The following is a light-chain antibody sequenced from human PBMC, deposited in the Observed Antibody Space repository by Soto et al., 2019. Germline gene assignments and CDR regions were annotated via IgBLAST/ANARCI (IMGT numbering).Light chain of an antibody. V-gene: IGKV1-5*03. CDR1: QTISSW. CDR2: KAS. Sequence: DIQMTQSPSTLSGSVGDRVTITCRASQTISSWLAWYHQKPGKAPKLLIYKASTLKSGVPSRFRGSGSGTEVTLTISRLQPDDFATYYCQHYNSHSEAVGQGTKVDIK. J-gene: IGKJ1*01. CDR3: QHYNSHSEA.